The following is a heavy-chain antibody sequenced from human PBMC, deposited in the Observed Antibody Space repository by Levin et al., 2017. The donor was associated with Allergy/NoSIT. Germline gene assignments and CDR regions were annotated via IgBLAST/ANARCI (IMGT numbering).Heavy chain of an antibody. V-gene: IGHV5-51*01. CDR3: ARLDCSSTTCFHYYYYAMDV. J-gene: IGHJ6*02. D-gene: IGHD2-2*01. CDR1: GYSFTSYW. CDR2: IYPADSNT. Sequence: KVSCQGSGYSFTSYWIGWVRQMPGKGLEWMGIIYPADSNTRYSPSFQGQVTISADKSITTAYLQWSSLKASDTAMYYCARLDCSSTTCFHYYYYAMDVWGQGTTVTVSS.